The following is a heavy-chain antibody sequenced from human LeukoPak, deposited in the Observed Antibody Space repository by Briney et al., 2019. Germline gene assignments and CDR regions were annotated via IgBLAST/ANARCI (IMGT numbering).Heavy chain of an antibody. CDR2: IYPGDSDT. CDR1: GYSFTSYW. Sequence: GESLKISCKGSGYSFTSYWIGWVRQMPGKGLEWMGIIYPGDSDTRYSPSFQGQVTISADKSISTAYLQWSSLKASDTAMYYCARPGYGGKWGYYYYGTDVWGQGTTVTVSS. V-gene: IGHV5-51*01. CDR3: ARPGYGGKWGYYYYGTDV. D-gene: IGHD4-23*01. J-gene: IGHJ6*02.